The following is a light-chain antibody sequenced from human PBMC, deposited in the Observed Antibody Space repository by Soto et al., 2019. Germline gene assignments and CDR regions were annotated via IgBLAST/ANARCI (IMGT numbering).Light chain of an antibody. CDR2: GAS. V-gene: IGKV3-20*01. CDR1: QSVSNTY. Sequence: EIVMTQSPATLSVSPGERATLSCRASQSVSNTYLAWYQQKPGQAPRLLIYGASSRATGIPDRFSGSGSGTDFTLTISRLEPEDFAVYYCQQYGSSVWTFGQGTKVDIK. CDR3: QQYGSSVWT. J-gene: IGKJ1*01.